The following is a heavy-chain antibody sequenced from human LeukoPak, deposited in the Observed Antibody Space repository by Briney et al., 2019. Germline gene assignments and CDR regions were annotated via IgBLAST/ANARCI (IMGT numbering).Heavy chain of an antibody. CDR2: MNPNSGNT. CDR1: GYTFTSYD. J-gene: IGHJ4*02. CDR3: ARDLAGYYDSSGYYGY. D-gene: IGHD3-22*01. Sequence: ASVKVSCKASGYTFTSYDINWVRQATGQGLEWMGWMNPNSGNTGYAQKFQGRVTMTRDTSISTAYMELSRLRSDDTAVYYCARDLAGYYDSSGYYGYWGQGTLVTVSS. V-gene: IGHV1-8*01.